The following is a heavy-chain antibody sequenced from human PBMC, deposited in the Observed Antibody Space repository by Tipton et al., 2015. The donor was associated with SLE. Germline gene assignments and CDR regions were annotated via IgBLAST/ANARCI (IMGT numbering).Heavy chain of an antibody. J-gene: IGHJ5*02. D-gene: IGHD3-22*01. CDR3: ARHLDYDSSQAWFDP. Sequence: TLSLTCSVSGVSITSDYWWNWVRQSPGKGLEWIGYIYFSGATSYNPSLQSRVSISVDTSKNQVSLELSSVTAADTAMYYCARHLDYDSSQAWFDPWGQGTLVTVSS. V-gene: IGHV4-59*08. CDR2: IYFSGAT. CDR1: GVSITSDYW.